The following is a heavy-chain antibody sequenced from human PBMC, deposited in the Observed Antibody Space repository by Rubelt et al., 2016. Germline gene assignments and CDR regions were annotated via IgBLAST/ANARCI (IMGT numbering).Heavy chain of an antibody. J-gene: IGHJ4*02. V-gene: IGHV4-39*07. D-gene: IGHD3-16*01. CDR3: ARAQDYVDRD. CDR2: IYYSGRT. Sequence: QLQLQESGPGLVKPSETLSLTCTVSGGSIRSGSYYWGWIRQPPGKGLECIGSIYYSGRTYYNPSLKSRGTVSVATYQNQLSLKLGSVTAADTAVYFCARAQDYVDRDWGQGTLVTVSS. CDR1: GGSIRSGSYY.